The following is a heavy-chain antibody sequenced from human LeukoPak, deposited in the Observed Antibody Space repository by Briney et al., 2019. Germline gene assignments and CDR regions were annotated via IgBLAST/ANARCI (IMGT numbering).Heavy chain of an antibody. CDR1: GFTFDEYG. CDR2: ISRNAGSR. V-gene: IGHV3-20*04. Sequence: GGSLRLSCAASGFTFDEYGMTWVRQAPGKGLEWVSGISRNAGSRGYAESVKGRFTISRDNVKNSLYLQMNSLRAEDTALYYCAKVRSGGSCYFCAFDIWGQGTMVTVSS. D-gene: IGHD2-15*01. CDR3: AKVRSGGSCYFCAFDI. J-gene: IGHJ3*02.